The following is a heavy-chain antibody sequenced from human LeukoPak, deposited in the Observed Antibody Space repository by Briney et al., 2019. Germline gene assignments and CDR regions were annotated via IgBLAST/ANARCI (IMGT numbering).Heavy chain of an antibody. CDR2: INSDGSWT. CDR3: VSFYETY. D-gene: IGHD2-2*01. J-gene: IGHJ4*02. Sequence: GGSLRLSCAASGNYWMHWVRQAPGKGLVWVSHINSDGSWTSYADSVKGRFTISKDNAKNTVYLQLNNLRAEDTAVYYCVSFYETYWGRGTLVTVSS. CDR1: GNYW. V-gene: IGHV3-74*01.